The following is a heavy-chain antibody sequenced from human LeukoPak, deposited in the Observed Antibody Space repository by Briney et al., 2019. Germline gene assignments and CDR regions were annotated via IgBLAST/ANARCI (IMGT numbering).Heavy chain of an antibody. CDR1: GGSISSSSYY. CDR2: IYYSGST. CDR3: ARQARALFENWFDP. J-gene: IGHJ5*02. Sequence: SETLSLTCTVSGGSISSSSYYWGWIRQPPGKGLEWIGSIYYSGSTYYNPSLKSRVTISVDTSKNQFSLKLSSVTAADTAVYYCARQARALFENWFDPWGQGTLVTFSS. D-gene: IGHD3-3*01. V-gene: IGHV4-39*01.